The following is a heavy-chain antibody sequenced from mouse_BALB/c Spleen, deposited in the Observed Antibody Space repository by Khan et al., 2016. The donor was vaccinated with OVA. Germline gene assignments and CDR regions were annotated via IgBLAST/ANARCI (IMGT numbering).Heavy chain of an antibody. CDR3: TRLAYYYNSEGFAY. D-gene: IGHD1-1*01. J-gene: IGHJ3*01. Sequence: EVELVESGGDLVKPGGSLKLSCAASGFTFSTYGMSWVRQTPDKRLEWVATISSGGSYTYYPDSVKGLFTISRDNAKNHLNLQMRSLKSAEPTMYYCTRLAYYYNSEGFAYWGQGTLVTVSA. V-gene: IGHV5-6*01. CDR1: GFTFSTYG. CDR2: ISSGGSYT.